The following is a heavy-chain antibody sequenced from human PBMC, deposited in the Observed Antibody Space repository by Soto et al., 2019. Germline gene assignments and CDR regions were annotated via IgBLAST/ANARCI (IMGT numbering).Heavy chain of an antibody. V-gene: IGHV3-21*01. CDR2: IGTRSDI. Sequence: GGSLRLCCAASGFTFSSYSMHWVRQAPGKGLEWVSSIGTRSDIYYADSVKGRFTISRDNAKNSLSLQMNSMTAEDTAVYYCAREETAWPLAYGLDVWGQGTTVTV. CDR1: GFTFSSYS. CDR3: AREETAWPLAYGLDV. J-gene: IGHJ6*02. D-gene: IGHD2-21*02.